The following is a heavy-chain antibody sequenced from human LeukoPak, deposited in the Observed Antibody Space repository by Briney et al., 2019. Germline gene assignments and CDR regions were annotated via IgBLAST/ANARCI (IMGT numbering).Heavy chain of an antibody. CDR3: AILGDDFWSGYSAY. Sequence: GGSLRLSCAASGFTFSSYGMHWVRQAPGKGLEWVAFIRYDGSNRYYADSVKGRFTISRDNSKNTLYLQMNSLRAEHTAVYYCAILGDDFWSGYSAYWGQGTLVTVSS. CDR1: GFTFSSYG. V-gene: IGHV3-30*02. D-gene: IGHD3-3*01. CDR2: IRYDGSNR. J-gene: IGHJ4*02.